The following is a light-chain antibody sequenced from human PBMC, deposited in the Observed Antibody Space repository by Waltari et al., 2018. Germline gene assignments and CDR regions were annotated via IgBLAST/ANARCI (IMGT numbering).Light chain of an antibody. J-gene: IGLJ1*01. Sequence: QSALTQPASLSGSPGQSITIACPGTRSDVGGLNAVSWYQQPPGKAPQLMISDVSNRPSGVSNRFSGSKSGNTASLTISGLQAEDEADYYCSSYTSSDSLNVFGTGTKVTVL. V-gene: IGLV2-14*03. CDR1: RSDVGGLNA. CDR2: DVS. CDR3: SSYTSSDSLNV.